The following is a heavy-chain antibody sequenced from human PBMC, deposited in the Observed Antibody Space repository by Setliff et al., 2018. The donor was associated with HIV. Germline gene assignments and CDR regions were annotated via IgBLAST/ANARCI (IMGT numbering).Heavy chain of an antibody. D-gene: IGHD5-12*01. V-gene: IGHV4-4*02. CDR1: GGSISSGNW. CDR2: MYPSGST. J-gene: IGHJ4*02. Sequence: PSETLSLTCAVSGGSISSGNWWSWVRQPPGKRLEWIGEMYPSGSTNYNSSLKSRVTISVDKSKNHFSLKLSSVTAADTAVYYCAGRADSGYDLGYWGQGTLVTVSS. CDR3: AGRADSGYDLGY.